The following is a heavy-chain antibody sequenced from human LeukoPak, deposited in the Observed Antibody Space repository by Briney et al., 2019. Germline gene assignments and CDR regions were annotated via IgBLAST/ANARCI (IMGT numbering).Heavy chain of an antibody. CDR1: NSSISSYY. J-gene: IGHJ4*02. V-gene: IGHV4-4*09. CDR2: IHTSGDT. Sequence: SETLSLTCTVSNSSISSYYWNWIRQTPGKGLEWIGYIHTSGDTNYNPSLKSRVTMSVDTSKNQFSLKLSSVTAADTAVYYCARGPPPDFDYWGQGTLVTVSS. CDR3: ARGPPPDFDY.